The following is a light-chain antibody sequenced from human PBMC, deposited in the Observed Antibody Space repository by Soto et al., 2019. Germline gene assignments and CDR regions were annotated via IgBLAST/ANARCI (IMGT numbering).Light chain of an antibody. CDR1: QSVTIN. J-gene: IGKJ4*01. V-gene: IGKV3-15*01. CDR3: QQFASYPLT. CDR2: GAS. Sequence: ILLTQSPDTLSVSPGERVTLSCRASQSVTINLAWYQHAPGQSPRLLISGASSGATGLPSRFSGGGPGTDFTLTISRLQPEDFAVYYCQQFASYPLTFGGGTKVDI.